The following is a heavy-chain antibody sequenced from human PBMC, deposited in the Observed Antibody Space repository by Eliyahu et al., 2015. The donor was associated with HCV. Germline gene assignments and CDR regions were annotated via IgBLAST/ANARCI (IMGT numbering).Heavy chain of an antibody. D-gene: IGHD2-2*01. V-gene: IGHV3-30*18. CDR2: TSYDGSNK. CDR1: GFAFXXXG. CDR3: AKDRVPGSGKNYYGMDV. J-gene: IGHJ6*02. Sequence: QVQLVESGGGVVXPGRSLRLSCAASGFAFXXXGMHWVRQDPGKGLEWVAVTSYDGSNKYYTDSVKGRFTISRDNPKNKLYLQMNSLRAEDTAVYYCAKDRVPGSGKNYYGMDVWGQGTTVTVSS.